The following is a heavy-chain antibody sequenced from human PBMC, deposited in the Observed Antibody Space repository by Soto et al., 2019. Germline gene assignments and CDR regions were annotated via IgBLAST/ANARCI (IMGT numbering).Heavy chain of an antibody. CDR1: GYSFTRYW. J-gene: IGHJ6*02. Sequence: PGESLKLSCTGSGYSFTRYWIGWVRQMPGKGLEWMGIIYPGDSGTRYSPSFQGQVTISADKSISTAYLQWSSLKASDTAMYYCARPREAGKYYYGVDVWGQGTTVTVSS. CDR2: IYPGDSGT. CDR3: ARPREAGKYYYGVDV. D-gene: IGHD6-19*01. V-gene: IGHV5-51*01.